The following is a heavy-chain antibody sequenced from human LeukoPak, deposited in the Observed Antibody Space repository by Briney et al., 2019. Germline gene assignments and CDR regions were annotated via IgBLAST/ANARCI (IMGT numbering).Heavy chain of an antibody. V-gene: IGHV5-51*01. J-gene: IGHJ5*02. Sequence: GESLKISCKGSGYSFTSYWIGWVRQMPGKGLEWMGIIYPGDSDTRYSPSFQGQVTISADKPISTAYLQWSSLKASDTAMYYCARTIFGVVTKYNWFDPWGQGTLVTVPS. CDR1: GYSFTSYW. D-gene: IGHD3-3*01. CDR3: ARTIFGVVTKYNWFDP. CDR2: IYPGDSDT.